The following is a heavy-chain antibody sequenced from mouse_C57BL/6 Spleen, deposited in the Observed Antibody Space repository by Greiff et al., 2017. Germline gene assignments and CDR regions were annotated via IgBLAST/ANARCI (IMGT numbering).Heavy chain of an antibody. CDR1: GFSFNTYA. CDR2: IRSKSNNYAT. V-gene: IGHV10-1*01. J-gene: IGHJ4*01. D-gene: IGHD2-1*01. CDR3: VSVYYGNYEAMDY. Sequence: EVQGVESGGGLVQPKGSLKLSCAASGFSFNTYAMNWVRQAPGKGLEWVARIRSKSNNYATYYADSVKDRFTISRDDSESMLYLQMNNLKTEDTAMYYCVSVYYGNYEAMDYWGQGTSVTVSS.